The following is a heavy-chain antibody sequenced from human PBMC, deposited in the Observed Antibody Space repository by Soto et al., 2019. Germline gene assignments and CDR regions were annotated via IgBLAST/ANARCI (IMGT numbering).Heavy chain of an antibody. V-gene: IGHV4-30-4*02. J-gene: IGHJ4*02. CDR2: IYYSGST. CDR3: VRDGYSSGWYDY. CDR1: GGSISSGDYY. Sequence: PSETLSLTCTVSGGSISSGDYYWSWIRQPPGKGLEWIGYIYYSGSTYYNPSLKSRVTISVDTSKNQFSLKVASVTAADTAVYYCVRDGYSSGWYDYWGQGTLVTVSS. D-gene: IGHD6-19*01.